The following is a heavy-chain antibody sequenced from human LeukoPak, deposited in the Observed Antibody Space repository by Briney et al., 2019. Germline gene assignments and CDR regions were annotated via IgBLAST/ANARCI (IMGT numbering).Heavy chain of an antibody. CDR1: GGSISSYY. V-gene: IGHV4-59*01. Sequence: SETLSLACTVSGGSISSYYWSWIWQPPGKGLEWIGYISTSGSTKYNPSLKSRVIISLDTSKNQLSLKLSSVTAADTAVYYCAREVGRGGSRSLGYMNVWGKGTTVTVSS. CDR3: AREVGRGGSRSLGYMNV. CDR2: ISTSGST. D-gene: IGHD3-16*01. J-gene: IGHJ6*03.